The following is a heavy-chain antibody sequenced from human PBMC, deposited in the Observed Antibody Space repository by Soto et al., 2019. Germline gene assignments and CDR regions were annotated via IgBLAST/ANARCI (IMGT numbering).Heavy chain of an antibody. D-gene: IGHD3-3*01. V-gene: IGHV2-5*02. CDR2: IYWDDDK. J-gene: IGHJ4*02. CDR3: AYAVLRSFFGLVTTTAIYFDF. Sequence: QITLNESGPTVVSPTETLTLTCRFSGFSLTTSGVGVGWIRQSPGKAPEWLALIYWDDDKRYSASLKSRLTSSNEMTRKQVILTVADENSTDTATYYCAYAVLRSFFGLVTTTAIYFDFWGQGTLVAVSS. CDR1: GFSLTTSGVG.